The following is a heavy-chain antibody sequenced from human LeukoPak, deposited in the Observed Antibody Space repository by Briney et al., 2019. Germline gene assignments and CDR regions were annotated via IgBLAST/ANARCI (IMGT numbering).Heavy chain of an antibody. V-gene: IGHV4-4*07. CDR3: ARESYSSSYLFDF. D-gene: IGHD6-6*01. CDR2: IYTSGST. J-gene: IGHJ4*02. CDR1: GGSISSYY. Sequence: SETLSLTCTVSGGSISSYYWSWIRQPAGRGLEWIGRIYTSGSTNYNPSLKSRVTMSVDTSKNQISLKVNSVTAADTAVYYCARESYSSSYLFDFWGQGTLVTVSS.